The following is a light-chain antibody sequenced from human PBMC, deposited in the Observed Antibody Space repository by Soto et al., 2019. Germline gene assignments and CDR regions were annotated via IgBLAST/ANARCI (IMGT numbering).Light chain of an antibody. Sequence: EIVLTQSPATLSLSPGDSATLSCRASQSVGSSLAWYQQKPGQAPRLLIYDASTRATGVPARFSGTGSGTDFPLTVSSLEPEDFAVYYCQQRSNWITFGQGTRLDIE. CDR3: QQRSNWIT. CDR2: DAS. J-gene: IGKJ5*01. V-gene: IGKV3-11*01. CDR1: QSVGSS.